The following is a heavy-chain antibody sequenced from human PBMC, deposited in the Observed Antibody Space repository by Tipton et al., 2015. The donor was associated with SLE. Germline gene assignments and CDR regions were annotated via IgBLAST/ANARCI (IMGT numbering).Heavy chain of an antibody. CDR2: IYYSGST. Sequence: LRLSCTVSGGSISSYYWSWIRQPPGKGLEWIGYIYYSGSTNYNPSLKSRVTISVDTSKNQFSLKLSSVAAADTAVYYCARDSRYYDSSGYLWYLDLWGRGALVTVSS. J-gene: IGHJ2*01. D-gene: IGHD3-22*01. CDR3: ARDSRYYDSSGYLWYLDL. CDR1: GGSISSYY. V-gene: IGHV4-59*01.